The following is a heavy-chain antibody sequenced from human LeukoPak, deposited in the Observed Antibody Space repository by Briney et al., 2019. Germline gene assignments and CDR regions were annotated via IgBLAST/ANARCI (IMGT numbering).Heavy chain of an antibody. V-gene: IGHV4-59*01. CDR3: ARAYGANYRYDS. Sequence: PSETLSLTCTVSGGSISSYYWSWIRQPPGKGLEWIGYISYSGSTNYNPSLKSRVTISVDTSKNQFSLKLSSVTAADAAVYCCARAYGANYRYDSWGQGTLVTVSS. CDR1: GGSISSYY. D-gene: IGHD4/OR15-4a*01. J-gene: IGHJ4*02. CDR2: ISYSGST.